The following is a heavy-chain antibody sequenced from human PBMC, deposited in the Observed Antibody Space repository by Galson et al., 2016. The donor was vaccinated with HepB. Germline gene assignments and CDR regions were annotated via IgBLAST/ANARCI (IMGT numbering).Heavy chain of an antibody. J-gene: IGHJ4*02. CDR1: EYTFTSSD. CDR2: MNPHSGNT. CDR3: SRGQTLSGYDLDY. V-gene: IGHV1-8*01. D-gene: IGHD5-12*01. Sequence: SVKVSCKASEYTFTSSDINWVRQATGQGLEWMGWMNPHSGNTVYAQKFRGRVTMTSNISTSTAYMELSSLRSEDTAVYYCSRGQTLSGYDLDYWGQGTLVTVSS.